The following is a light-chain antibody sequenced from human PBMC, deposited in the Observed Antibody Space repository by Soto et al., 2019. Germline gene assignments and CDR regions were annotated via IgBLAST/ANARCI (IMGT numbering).Light chain of an antibody. J-gene: IGLJ1*01. CDR3: SSYAGSKPLDV. Sequence: QPLLTQPPSPSLSPGHSVSVSGTVTSRKFGGYNSVSWYQQHPGKAPKLMIYEVNKRPSGVPDRFSGSKSGNTASLTVSGLQAEDEADYYCSSYAGSKPLDVFGTGTKVTVL. CDR1: SRKFGGYNS. V-gene: IGLV2-8*01. CDR2: EVN.